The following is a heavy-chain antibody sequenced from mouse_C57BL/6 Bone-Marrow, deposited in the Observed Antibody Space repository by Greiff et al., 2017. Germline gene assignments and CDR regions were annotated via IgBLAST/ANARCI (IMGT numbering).Heavy chain of an antibody. J-gene: IGHJ2*01. CDR1: GFTFSSYA. CDR2: ISDGGSYT. D-gene: IGHD1-1*01. V-gene: IGHV5-4*01. Sequence: EVQLVESGGGLVKPGGSLKLSCAASGFTFSSYAMSWVRQTPEQRLEWVATISDGGSYTYYPDNVKGRFTISRDNAKNNLYLQMSHLKSEDTAMYYCARVGFLYYGSSQYYFDYWGQGTTLTVSS. CDR3: ARVGFLYYGSSQYYFDY.